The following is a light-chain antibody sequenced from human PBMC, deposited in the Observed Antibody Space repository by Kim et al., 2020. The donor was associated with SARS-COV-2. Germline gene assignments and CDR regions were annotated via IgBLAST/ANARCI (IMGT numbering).Light chain of an antibody. Sequence: ASVGDRVTITCRTTQSISSHLNWYQQKPGSAPKLLISAASTLQGGVPSRFSGSGSETDFTLTISSLQPEDFATYFCQQSYITPLTFGPGTKVYIK. CDR2: AAS. J-gene: IGKJ3*01. CDR1: QSISSH. CDR3: QQSYITPLT. V-gene: IGKV1-39*01.